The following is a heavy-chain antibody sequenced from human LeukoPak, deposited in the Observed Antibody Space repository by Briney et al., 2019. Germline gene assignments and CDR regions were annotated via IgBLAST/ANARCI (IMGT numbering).Heavy chain of an antibody. D-gene: IGHD1-26*01. CDR3: ARGGIVGATYY. Sequence: SETLSLTCTVSGGSISSYYWSWIRQPPGKGLEWIGSIYYSGSTYYNPSLKSRVTISVDTSKNQFSLKLSSVTAADTAVYYCARGGIVGATYYWGQGTLVTVSS. J-gene: IGHJ4*02. CDR2: IYYSGST. V-gene: IGHV4-39*07. CDR1: GGSISSYY.